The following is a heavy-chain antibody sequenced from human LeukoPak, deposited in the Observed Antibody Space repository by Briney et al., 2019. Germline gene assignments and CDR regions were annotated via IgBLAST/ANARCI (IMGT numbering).Heavy chain of an antibody. CDR2: INPNSGGT. Sequence: ASVKVSCKASGYTFTGYYMHWVRQAPGQGLEWMGWINPNSGGTNYAQKFQGRVTMTRDTFISTAYMELSRLRSDDTAVYYCAREVTMIVGDAFDIWGQGTMVTVSS. J-gene: IGHJ3*02. CDR3: AREVTMIVGDAFDI. CDR1: GYTFTGYY. D-gene: IGHD3-22*01. V-gene: IGHV1-2*02.